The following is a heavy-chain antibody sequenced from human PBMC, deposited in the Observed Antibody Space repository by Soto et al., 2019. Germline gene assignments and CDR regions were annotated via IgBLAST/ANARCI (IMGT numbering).Heavy chain of an antibody. Sequence: SCKASGYTFTSYAMSWVRQAPGKGLEWVANIKQDGSQKWYVDSVKGRFTISRDNAKNSLYLQMNSLRAEDTAVYYCARGDYYDTSGPFSDAFDIWGRGTMVTVSS. CDR3: ARGDYYDTSGPFSDAFDI. D-gene: IGHD3-22*01. CDR1: GYTFTSYA. J-gene: IGHJ3*02. V-gene: IGHV3-7*04. CDR2: IKQDGSQK.